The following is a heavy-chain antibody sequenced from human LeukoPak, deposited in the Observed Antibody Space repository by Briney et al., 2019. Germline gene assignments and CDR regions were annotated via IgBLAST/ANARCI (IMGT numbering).Heavy chain of an antibody. CDR1: GFTFSSYA. V-gene: IGHV3-23*01. CDR2: ISGSGGST. D-gene: IGHD3-22*01. CDR3: AKGPFSGYSYTFDY. J-gene: IGHJ4*02. Sequence: GGSLRLSCAASGFTFSSYAMSWVRQAPGKGLEWVSAISGSGGSTYYADSVKGRFTISRDNSKNTLYLQTNSLRAEDTAVYYCAKGPFSGYSYTFDYWGQGTLVTVSS.